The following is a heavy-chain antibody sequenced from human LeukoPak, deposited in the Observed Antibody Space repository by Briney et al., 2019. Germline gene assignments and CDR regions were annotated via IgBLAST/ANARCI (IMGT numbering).Heavy chain of an antibody. Sequence: GRSLRLSCAASGFIFSTYIVYWVRQGPGKGLEWVAVISNDGSHRYYADSVKGRFTISRDNSKNTLYLQMNSLRAEDTAVYYCARDRIRAVAGSGYFDYWGQGTLVTVSS. CDR1: GFIFSTYI. CDR2: ISNDGSHR. CDR3: ARDRIRAVAGSGYFDY. D-gene: IGHD6-19*01. J-gene: IGHJ4*02. V-gene: IGHV3-30*04.